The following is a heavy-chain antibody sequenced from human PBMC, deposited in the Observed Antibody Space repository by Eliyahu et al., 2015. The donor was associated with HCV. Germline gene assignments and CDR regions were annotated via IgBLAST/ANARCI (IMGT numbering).Heavy chain of an antibody. CDR3: ASGGGGIAVTGTGGWFDP. D-gene: IGHD6-19*01. V-gene: IGHV4-59*01. CDR2: IHLSWGT. CDR1: GGSIXTYH. Sequence: QVQLQESGPGLVKPSETLSLTCTVSGGSIXTYHWSWIRQPPGKGLEWIGYIHLSWGTNHNPSLKSRDTISIDTSKNQFSLNLTSVTAADTAMYYCASGGGGIAVTGTGGWFDPWGQGTLVTVSS. J-gene: IGHJ5*02.